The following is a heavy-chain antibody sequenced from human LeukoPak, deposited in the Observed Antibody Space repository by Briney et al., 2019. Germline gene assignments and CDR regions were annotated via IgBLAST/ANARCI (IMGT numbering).Heavy chain of an antibody. J-gene: IGHJ4*02. CDR3: AKDSYYDGHCYFDY. V-gene: IGHV3-30*02. Sequence: PGGSLRLSCAASGFTFSSYGMHWVRQAPGKGLEWVAFIRNDGSIKYYADSVKGRFTISRDNSKNTLYLQMNSLGAEDTAVYYCAKDSYYDGHCYFDYWGQGTLVTVSS. D-gene: IGHD3-22*01. CDR1: GFTFSSYG. CDR2: IRNDGSIK.